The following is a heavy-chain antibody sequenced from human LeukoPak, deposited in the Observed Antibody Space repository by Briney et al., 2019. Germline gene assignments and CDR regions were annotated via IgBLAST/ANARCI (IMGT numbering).Heavy chain of an antibody. CDR2: ISSSSSYI. V-gene: IGHV3-21*01. CDR3: ARGMRWLQCRGDEADY. D-gene: IGHD5-24*01. Sequence: PGGSLRLSCAASGFTFSSYSMNWVRQAPGKGLEWVSSISSSSSYIYYADSVKGRFTISRDNAKNSLYLQMNSLRAEDTAVYYCARGMRWLQCRGDEADYWGQGTLVTVSS. J-gene: IGHJ4*02. CDR1: GFTFSSYS.